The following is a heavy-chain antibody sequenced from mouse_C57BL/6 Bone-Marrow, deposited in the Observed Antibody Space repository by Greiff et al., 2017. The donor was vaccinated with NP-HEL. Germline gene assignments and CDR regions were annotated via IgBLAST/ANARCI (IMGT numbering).Heavy chain of an antibody. Sequence: QVHVKQPGAELVKPGASVKMSCKASGYTFTSYWITWVKQRPGQGLEWIGDIYPGSGSTNYNEKFKSKATLTVDTSSSTAYMQLSSLTSEDSAVYYCARRGYGSSRGYWGQGTTLTVSS. D-gene: IGHD1-1*01. CDR3: ARRGYGSSRGY. CDR1: GYTFTSYW. V-gene: IGHV1-55*01. J-gene: IGHJ2*01. CDR2: IYPGSGST.